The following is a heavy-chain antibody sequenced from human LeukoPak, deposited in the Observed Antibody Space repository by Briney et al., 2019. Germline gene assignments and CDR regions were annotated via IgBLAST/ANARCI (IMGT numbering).Heavy chain of an antibody. CDR2: VWFDGSNK. Sequence: PGRSLRLSCAASGFTFSSYGMHWVRQAPGKGLEWVAVVWFDGSNKYYADSVKGRFTISRDNSKNTLYLQMNSLKAEDTAICFCARDRLGLYYFDYWGQGTLVTVSS. CDR3: ARDRLGLYYFDY. J-gene: IGHJ4*02. D-gene: IGHD3-16*01. CDR1: GFTFSSYG. V-gene: IGHV3-33*01.